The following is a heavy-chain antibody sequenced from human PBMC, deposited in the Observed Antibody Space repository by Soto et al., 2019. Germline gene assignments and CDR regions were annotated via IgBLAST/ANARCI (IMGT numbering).Heavy chain of an antibody. D-gene: IGHD2-2*01. J-gene: IGHJ6*02. CDR2: IIPILNSP. CDR3: AREAPYCTSATCPKFYDMDV. CDR1: GGTFCSYA. Sequence: SVKCSGKASGGTFCSYAITWERRAPGQGLEWLGGIIPILNSPAYAQKFQARVVITADEITNTAYMELNSLRFDDTAVYYCAREAPYCTSATCPKFYDMDVWGQGTTVTVSS. V-gene: IGHV1-69*13.